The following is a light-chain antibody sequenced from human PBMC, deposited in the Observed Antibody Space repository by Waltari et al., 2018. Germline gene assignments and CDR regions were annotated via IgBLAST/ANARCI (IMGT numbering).Light chain of an antibody. V-gene: IGLV1-40*01. CDR3: QSYDTSLSVV. J-gene: IGLJ3*02. Sequence: QSVLTQPPSVSGAPGQRVTISCTGSGPHIGAGYDVHWYQHLPRAAPKLLIYGSTSRPLGVPARFFGSTSGTSASLAITGLQAEDEADYYCQSYDTSLSVVFGGGTKLTVL. CDR1: GPHIGAGYD. CDR2: GST.